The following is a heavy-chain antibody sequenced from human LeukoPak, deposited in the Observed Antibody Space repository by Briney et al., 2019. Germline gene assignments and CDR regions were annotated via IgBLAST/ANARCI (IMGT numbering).Heavy chain of an antibody. V-gene: IGHV3-21*01. CDR2: ISSSSSYI. Sequence: GGSLRLSCAASGFTFSSYSMNWFRQAPGKGLEWVSFISSSSSYIYYADSVKGRFTISRDNAKNSLYLQMNSLRAEDTAVYYCAREGTVVTYYFDYWGQGTLVTVSS. J-gene: IGHJ4*02. D-gene: IGHD4-23*01. CDR3: AREGTVVTYYFDY. CDR1: GFTFSSYS.